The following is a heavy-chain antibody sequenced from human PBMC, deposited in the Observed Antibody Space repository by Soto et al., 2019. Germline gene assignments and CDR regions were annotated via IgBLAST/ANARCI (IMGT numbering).Heavy chain of an antibody. CDR2: ISDSGGST. CDR1: GFTFSNFV. Sequence: VQLMESGGGLVQPGGSLRLSCTASGFTFSNFVMGWVRQAPGKGLEWVSSISDSGGSTYYADSVRDRFTISRDNSKSSLYLQMNSLRDEDTAVYYCKGTVAAGYWGRGTLVTVSS. V-gene: IGHV3-23*01. CDR3: KGTVAAGY. D-gene: IGHD6-19*01. J-gene: IGHJ4*02.